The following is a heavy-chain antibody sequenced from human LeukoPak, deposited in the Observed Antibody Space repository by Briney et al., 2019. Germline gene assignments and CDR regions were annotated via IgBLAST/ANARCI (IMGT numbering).Heavy chain of an antibody. CDR1: GYSFTSYW. Sequence: GESLKISCKGSGYSFTSYWIGWVRQLPGKGLEWMGIIYPGDSDTRYSPSFQGQVTISADKSISTAYLQWSSLKAPDTAMYYCARHLVPQTTTDAFDIWGQGTMVTVSS. V-gene: IGHV5-51*01. J-gene: IGHJ3*02. CDR3: ARHLVPQTTTDAFDI. D-gene: IGHD4-17*01. CDR2: IYPGDSDT.